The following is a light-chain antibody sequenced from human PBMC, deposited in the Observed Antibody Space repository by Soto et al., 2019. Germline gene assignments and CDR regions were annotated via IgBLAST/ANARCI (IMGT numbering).Light chain of an antibody. J-gene: IGLJ2*01. V-gene: IGLV4-69*01. CDR3: QTWGPGVQEV. Sequence: QLVLTQSPSASASLGASVKLTCTLSSGLSSYAIAWHQQQPEKGPRYLMKLNSDGSHSKGDGIPDRFSGSSSGPERYLTISSLQSEDEADYYCQTWGPGVQEVFGGGTQLTVL. CDR1: SGLSSYA. CDR2: LNSDGSH.